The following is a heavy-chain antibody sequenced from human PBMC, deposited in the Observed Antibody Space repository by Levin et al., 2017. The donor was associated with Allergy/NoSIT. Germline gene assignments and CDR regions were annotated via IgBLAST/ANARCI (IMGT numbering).Heavy chain of an antibody. V-gene: IGHV3-30*04. CDR2: ISYDGSNK. Sequence: PGGSLRLSCAASGFTFSSYAMHWVRQAPGKGLEWVALISYDGSNKYYADSVKGRFTISRDNSKNTLYLQMNSLRAEDTAVYYCATEGMMYFDLWGRGTLVTVSS. CDR3: ATEGMMYFDL. J-gene: IGHJ2*01. CDR1: GFTFSSYA. D-gene: IGHD3-10*01.